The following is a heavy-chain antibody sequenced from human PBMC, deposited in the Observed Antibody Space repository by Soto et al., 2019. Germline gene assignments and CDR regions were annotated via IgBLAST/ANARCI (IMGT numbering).Heavy chain of an antibody. D-gene: IGHD3-10*01. J-gene: IGHJ4*02. V-gene: IGHV3-30-3*01. CDR2: ISFDGANK. CDR1: GFTFSSYN. Sequence: QPGGSLRLSCVASGFTFSSYNMHWVRQAPGEGLEWVAVISFDGANKFYADSVKGRFTISRDISRDTLYLQMSSLRDEDTAIYYCARDGYNRGGFDYWGQGTLVTVSS. CDR3: ARDGYNRGGFDY.